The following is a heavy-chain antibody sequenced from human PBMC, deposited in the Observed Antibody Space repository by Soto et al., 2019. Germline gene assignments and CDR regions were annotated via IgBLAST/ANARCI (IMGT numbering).Heavy chain of an antibody. CDR3: ARDDGDSGYDLYYYYGMDV. J-gene: IGHJ6*02. D-gene: IGHD5-12*01. V-gene: IGHV3-33*01. Sequence: PGGSLRLSCAASGFAFSSYGMHWVRQAPGKGLEWVAVIWYDGSDRYYADSVKGRFTISRDNSKNTLYLQMNSLRAEDTAVYYCARDDGDSGYDLYYYYGMDVWGQGTTVTVSS. CDR1: GFAFSSYG. CDR2: IWYDGSDR.